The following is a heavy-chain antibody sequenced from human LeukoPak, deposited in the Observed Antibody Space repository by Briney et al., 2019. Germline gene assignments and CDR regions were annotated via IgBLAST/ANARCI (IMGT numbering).Heavy chain of an antibody. V-gene: IGHV4-59*08. Sequence: SETLSLTCTVSGDSIRSYDWSWIRQSPGKGLEWIGYISYSGSTNYNPSLKSRVTISVDTSKNQLSLKLSSVTAADTAVYYCARLVGSNWYHEVLLARDSWGQGTLVTVSS. J-gene: IGHJ4*02. D-gene: IGHD6-13*01. CDR2: ISYSGST. CDR1: GDSIRSYD. CDR3: ARLVGSNWYHEVLLARDS.